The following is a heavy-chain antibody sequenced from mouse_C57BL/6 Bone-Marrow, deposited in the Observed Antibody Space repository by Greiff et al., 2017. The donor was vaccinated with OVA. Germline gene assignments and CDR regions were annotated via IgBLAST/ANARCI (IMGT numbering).Heavy chain of an antibody. CDR1: GFSLTSYA. CDR2: IWTGGGT. J-gene: IGHJ4*01. CDR3: ARTPYYGSSYAMDY. Sequence: VKLVESGPGLVAPSQSLSITCTVSGFSLTSYAISWVRQPPGKGLEWLGVIWTGGGTNYNSALKSRMSISKDNSKSQVFLKMNSLQTDDTARYYCARTPYYGSSYAMDYWGQGTSVTVSS. D-gene: IGHD1-1*01. V-gene: IGHV2-9-1*01.